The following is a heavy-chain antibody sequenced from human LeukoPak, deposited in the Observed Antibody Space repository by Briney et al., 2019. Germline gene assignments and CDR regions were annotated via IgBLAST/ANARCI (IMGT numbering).Heavy chain of an antibody. CDR1: GGSISSYY. J-gene: IGHJ6*02. Sequence: SKTLSLTCTVSGGSISSYYWSWIRQPPGKGLEWIGYIYYSGSTNYNPSLKSRVTISVDTSKNQFSLKLRSVTAADTAVYYCARDSDMIVGRAEYYGMDVWGQGTTVTVSS. CDR3: ARDSDMIVGRAEYYGMDV. V-gene: IGHV4-59*12. D-gene: IGHD3-22*01. CDR2: IYYSGST.